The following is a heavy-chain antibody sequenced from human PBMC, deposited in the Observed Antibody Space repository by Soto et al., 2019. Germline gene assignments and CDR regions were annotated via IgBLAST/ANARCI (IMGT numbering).Heavy chain of an antibody. CDR2: ISYDGSNK. D-gene: IGHD6-19*01. J-gene: IGHJ5*02. CDR3: ARALGIAVAGRFDP. V-gene: IGHV3-30-3*01. CDR1: GFTFSSYA. Sequence: GGSLRLSCAASGFTFSSYAMHWVRQAPGKGLEWVAVISYDGSNKYYADSVKGRFTISRDNSKNTLYLQMNSLRAEDTAVYYCARALGIAVAGRFDPWGQGTLVTVSS.